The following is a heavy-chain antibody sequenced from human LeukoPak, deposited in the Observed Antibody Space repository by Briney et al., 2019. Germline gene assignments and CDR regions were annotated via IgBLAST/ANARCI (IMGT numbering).Heavy chain of an antibody. CDR3: ARVRSSGYYYFDY. CDR1: GGSISSYY. J-gene: IGHJ4*02. Sequence: SETLSLTCTVSGGSISSYYWSWIRQPPGKGLEWIGYIYYSGSTNYNPSLRSRVTISVDKSKNQFSLKLSSVTAADTAVYYCARVRSSGYYYFDYWGQGTLVTVSS. V-gene: IGHV4-59*12. D-gene: IGHD3-22*01. CDR2: IYYSGST.